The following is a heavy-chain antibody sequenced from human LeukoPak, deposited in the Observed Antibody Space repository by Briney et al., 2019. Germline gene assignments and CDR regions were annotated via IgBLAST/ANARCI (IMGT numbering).Heavy chain of an antibody. D-gene: IGHD6-6*01. CDR3: ARGGAARLHFQN. V-gene: IGHV4-59*01. J-gene: IGHJ1*01. Sequence: SETLSLTCTVSGGSISTYYWNWIRQPPGKGLEWIGYIYHSGSTNYNPSLQSRVTISVDTSKNQFSLNLNSVTAADTAVYYRARGGAARLHFQNWGQGTLVTVSS. CDR1: GGSISTYY. CDR2: IYHSGST.